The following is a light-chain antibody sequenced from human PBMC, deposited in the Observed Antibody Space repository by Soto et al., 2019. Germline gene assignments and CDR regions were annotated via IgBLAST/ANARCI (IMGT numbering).Light chain of an antibody. V-gene: IGKV3-11*01. CDR3: QQRSNWPPIT. CDR1: QSVSSY. CDR2: DAS. J-gene: IGKJ5*01. Sequence: EIVMTQSPATRSVSPGERATLSCRASQSVSSYLAWYQQKPGQAPRLLIYDASNRATGIPARFSGSGSGTDFTLTISSLEPEDFAVYYCQQRSNWPPITFGQGTRLEIK.